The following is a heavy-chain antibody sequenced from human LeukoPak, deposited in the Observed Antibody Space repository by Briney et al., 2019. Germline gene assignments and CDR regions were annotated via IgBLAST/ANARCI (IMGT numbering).Heavy chain of an antibody. CDR3: TRVEETATTAAIIRKYSYYYYYMDV. CDR1: GFTFSSYW. J-gene: IGHJ6*03. Sequence: GGSLRLSCAASGFTFSSYWMHWVRQAPGKGLVWVSRINSDGSSTSYADSVKGRFTISRDNAKNTLYLQMSSLRAEDTAVYYCTRVEETATTAAIIRKYSYYYYYMDVWGKGNTVTVSS. V-gene: IGHV3-74*01. CDR2: INSDGSST. D-gene: IGHD4-11*01.